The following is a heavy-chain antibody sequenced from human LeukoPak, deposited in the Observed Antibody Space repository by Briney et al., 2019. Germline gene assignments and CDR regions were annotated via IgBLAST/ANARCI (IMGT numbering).Heavy chain of an antibody. J-gene: IGHJ6*02. CDR3: ARQSIYYYGMDV. CDR1: GDSFNNYW. Sequence: GESLKISCKGSGDSFNNYWIDWVRQMPGKGLEWMGIIYPNDSDTKYSPSFQGQVTISVDKSISTAYLQWSSLKASDTAVYFCARQSIYYYGMDVWGQGTTVVVSS. D-gene: IGHD5-24*01. CDR2: IYPNDSDT. V-gene: IGHV5-51*01.